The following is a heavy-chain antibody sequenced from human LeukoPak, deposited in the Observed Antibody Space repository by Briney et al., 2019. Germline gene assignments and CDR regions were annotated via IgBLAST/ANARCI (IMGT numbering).Heavy chain of an antibody. CDR2: ISASGTPT. D-gene: IGHD6-25*01. Sequence: GGSLRLSCAASGFSFSSYEMNWVRQAPGKGLEWISYISASGTPTHYADSVEGRFTISRDNAKNSLFLQMNSLRGEDTAVYYCARDGTPNYSTGWVYMDVWGKGTTVTISS. CDR1: GFSFSSYE. CDR3: ARDGTPNYSTGWVYMDV. J-gene: IGHJ6*04. V-gene: IGHV3-48*03.